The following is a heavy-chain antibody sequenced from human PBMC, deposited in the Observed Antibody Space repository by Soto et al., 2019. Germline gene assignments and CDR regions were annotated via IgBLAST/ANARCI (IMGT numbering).Heavy chain of an antibody. CDR1: GGSFSGYY. V-gene: IGHV4-34*01. D-gene: IGHD2-8*02. CDR2: INHSGST. Sequence: QVQLQQWCAGLLKPSETLSLTCAVYGGSFSGYYWTWIRQPPGTGLEWIGEINHSGSTNYNPSLNSRVTISVDTSKNQFSLKLTSVTAGDTAVYHCARDKITGLFDYWGQGTLVTVSS. CDR3: ARDKITGLFDY. J-gene: IGHJ4*02.